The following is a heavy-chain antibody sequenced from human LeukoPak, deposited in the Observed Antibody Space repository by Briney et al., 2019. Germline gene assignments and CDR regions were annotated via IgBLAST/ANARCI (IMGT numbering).Heavy chain of an antibody. V-gene: IGHV4-59*01. CDR1: GGSISSYY. CDR3: ARAPPGVPSLWYFDL. Sequence: SETLSLTCTVSGGSISSYYWSWIRQPPGKGLEWIGYIYYSGSTNYNPSLKSRVTISVDTSKNQFSLKLSSVTAADTAVYYCARAPPGVPSLWYFDLWGRGTLVTVSS. J-gene: IGHJ2*01. CDR2: IYYSGST. D-gene: IGHD3-10*01.